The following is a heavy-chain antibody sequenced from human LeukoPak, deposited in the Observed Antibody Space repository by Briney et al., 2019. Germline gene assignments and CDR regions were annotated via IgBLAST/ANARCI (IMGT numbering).Heavy chain of an antibody. D-gene: IGHD3-9*01. CDR3: ARGPYFNWFDP. CDR1: GYTFTSYD. V-gene: IGHV1-8*01. Sequence: ASVKLCCKAAGYTFTSYDITWVRQATGPGLGWMGWMNTNSGNTGYAQKFQGRVTMTRNTSISTAYMELSRLRFEDTAVYYCARGPYFNWFDPWGQGTLVTVSS. CDR2: MNTNSGNT. J-gene: IGHJ5*02.